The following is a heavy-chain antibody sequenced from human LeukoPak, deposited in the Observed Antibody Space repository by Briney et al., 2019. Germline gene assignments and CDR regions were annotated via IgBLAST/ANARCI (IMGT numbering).Heavy chain of an antibody. V-gene: IGHV3-30-3*01. D-gene: IGHD3-3*01. Sequence: PGGSLRLSCAASGFTFSSYAMHWVRQAPGKGLEWVAVISYDGSNKYYADSVKGRFTISRDNAKNSLYLQMNSLRAEDTAVYYCARERDFWSGYVYGMDVWGQGTTVTVSS. CDR1: GFTFSSYA. CDR2: ISYDGSNK. CDR3: ARERDFWSGYVYGMDV. J-gene: IGHJ6*02.